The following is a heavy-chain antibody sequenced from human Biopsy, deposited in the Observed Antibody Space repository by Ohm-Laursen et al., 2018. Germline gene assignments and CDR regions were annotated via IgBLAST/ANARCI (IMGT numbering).Heavy chain of an antibody. CDR1: GFSFSSYW. D-gene: IGHD1-26*01. Sequence: SLRLSCAASGFSFSSYWMHWVRQGPGKGLVWVSRINIDGSTTRYADSVKGRFTISRDNAKNTLYLQMNSLGVEDSAVYYCARLNSGTYDASDLWGQGTMVSVSS. J-gene: IGHJ3*01. CDR2: INIDGSTT. CDR3: ARLNSGTYDASDL. V-gene: IGHV3-74*01.